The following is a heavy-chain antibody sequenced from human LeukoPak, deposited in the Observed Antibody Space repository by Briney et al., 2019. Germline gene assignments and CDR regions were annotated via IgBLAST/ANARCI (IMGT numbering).Heavy chain of an antibody. CDR2: IKSKTDGGTT. Sequence: GSPRPPCAGLWFTFHNALMNWVRQAPGKGLEGVGRIKSKTDGGTTDYAAPVKGRFTISRDDSKNTLYLQMNSLKTEDTAMYYCTTYTVTTPYFFDYWGQGTLVTVSS. V-gene: IGHV3-15*01. J-gene: IGHJ4*02. CDR3: TTYTVTTPYFFDY. CDR1: WFTFHNAL. D-gene: IGHD4-17*01.